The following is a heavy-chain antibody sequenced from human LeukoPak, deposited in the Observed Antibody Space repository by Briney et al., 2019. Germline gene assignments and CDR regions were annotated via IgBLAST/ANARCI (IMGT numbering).Heavy chain of an antibody. CDR1: GGSISTYY. CDR3: ARDQRSLTSTYFDL. D-gene: IGHD1-14*01. V-gene: IGHV4-59*01. CDR2: IYYSGST. J-gene: IGHJ2*01. Sequence: SETLSLTCTVSGGSISTYYWSWIRQPPGKGLEWIGYIYYSGSTNYNPSLKSRVTISVDTSKNQFSLKLSSVTAADTAVYYCARDQRSLTSTYFDLWGRGTLVTVSS.